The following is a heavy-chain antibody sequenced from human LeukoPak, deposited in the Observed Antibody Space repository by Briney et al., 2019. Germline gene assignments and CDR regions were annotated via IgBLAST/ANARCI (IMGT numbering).Heavy chain of an antibody. V-gene: IGHV1-2*02. J-gene: IGHJ4*02. Sequence: GASVKVSCKASGYTFTGYYMHWVRQAPGQGLEWMGWINPNSGGTNYAQKFQGRVTMTRDTSISSAYMELSRLRSDDTAVYYCARGTAYSTSWYGVDYWGQGTLVTVSS. D-gene: IGHD6-13*01. CDR3: ARGTAYSTSWYGVDY. CDR2: INPNSGGT. CDR1: GYTFTGYY.